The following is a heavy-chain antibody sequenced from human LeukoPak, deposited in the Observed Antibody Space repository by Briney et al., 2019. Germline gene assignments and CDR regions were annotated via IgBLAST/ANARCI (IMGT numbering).Heavy chain of an antibody. D-gene: IGHD3-10*01. Sequence: SQTLSLTCTVSGGSISSGGYYWSWIRQHPGKGLEWIGYIYYSGSTYYNPSLKSRVTISVDTSKNQFSLKLSSVTAADTAVYYCASVTSHLNWFDPWGQGTLVTVSS. J-gene: IGHJ5*02. CDR2: IYYSGST. V-gene: IGHV4-30-4*08. CDR1: GGSISSGGYY. CDR3: ASVTSHLNWFDP.